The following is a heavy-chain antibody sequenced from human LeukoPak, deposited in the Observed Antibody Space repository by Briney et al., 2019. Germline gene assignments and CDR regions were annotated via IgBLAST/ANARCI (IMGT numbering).Heavy chain of an antibody. D-gene: IGHD6-13*01. CDR3: VRNPGVGSSWYRLHY. V-gene: IGHV3-30-3*01. J-gene: IGHJ4*02. CDR2: ISYDGSNT. CDR1: GITFINHA. Sequence: GSLRLSCVASGITFINHAIDWVRQAPGKGLEWVAVISYDGSNTYYADSVKGRFTISRDNSKSTLYLQMNSLRVEDTAIYYCVRNPGVGSSWYRLHYWGQGTLVTVSS.